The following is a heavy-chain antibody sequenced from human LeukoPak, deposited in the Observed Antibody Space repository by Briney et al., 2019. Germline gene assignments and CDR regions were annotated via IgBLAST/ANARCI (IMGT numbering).Heavy chain of an antibody. CDR2: ISNGKT. CDR3: VREAGYCAPVCVKTSWFDP. D-gene: IGHD2-15*01. V-gene: IGHV3-23*01. CDR1: GFPFSSHA. Sequence: QSGGSLRLSCAASGFPFSSHAMSWVRQPPGKGLEWVAAISNGKTYYADSVRGRFAISRDDSTNTVYLHMNSLRDEDTALYHCVREAGYCAPVCVKTSWFDPWGQGTLVTVSS. J-gene: IGHJ5*02.